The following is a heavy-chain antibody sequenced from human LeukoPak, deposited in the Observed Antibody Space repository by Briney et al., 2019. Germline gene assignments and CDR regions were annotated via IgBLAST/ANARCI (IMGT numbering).Heavy chain of an antibody. V-gene: IGHV4-59*01. CDR3: ARAEYSSGCLDY. Sequence: SETLSLTCTVSGGSISSYYWSWIRQPPGKGLEWIGYIYYSGSTNYNPSLESRVTISVDTSKNQFSLKLSSVTAVDTAVYYCARAEYSSGCLDYWGQGTLVTVSS. D-gene: IGHD6-19*01. J-gene: IGHJ4*02. CDR1: GGSISSYY. CDR2: IYYSGST.